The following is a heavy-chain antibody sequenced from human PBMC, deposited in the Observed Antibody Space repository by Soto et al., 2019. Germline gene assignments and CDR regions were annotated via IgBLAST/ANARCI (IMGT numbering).Heavy chain of an antibody. CDR3: ASGDY. CDR1: GFSLRNAS. Sequence: GGSLRLSCAAPGFSLRNASMSWVRQAPGKGLEWVGRIKSKTDGGTTDYAAPVKGRFAISRDDSESMVCLQMNSLKTEDTGVYFCASGDYWGQGTLVTVS. CDR2: IKSKTDGGTT. J-gene: IGHJ4*02. V-gene: IGHV3-15*01.